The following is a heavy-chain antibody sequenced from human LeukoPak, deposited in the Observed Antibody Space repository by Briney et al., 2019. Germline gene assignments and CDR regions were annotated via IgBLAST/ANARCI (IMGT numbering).Heavy chain of an antibody. CDR3: ARGAYYDILTGYYGGYYFDY. Sequence: SETLSLTCTVSGVSISSYYWSWIRQPPGKGLDWIGSLYYDGRTYYSPSLESRVTVSVDTSKNQFALKLTSVTAADTAVYYCARGAYYDILTGYYGGYYFDYWGQGTLVTVSS. CDR2: LYYDGRT. J-gene: IGHJ4*02. CDR1: GVSISSYY. V-gene: IGHV4-59*04. D-gene: IGHD3-9*01.